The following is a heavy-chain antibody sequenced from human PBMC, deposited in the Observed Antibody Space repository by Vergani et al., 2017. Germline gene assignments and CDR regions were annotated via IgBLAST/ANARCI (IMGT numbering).Heavy chain of an antibody. CDR2: ISWNSGSI. V-gene: IGHV3-9*01. Sequence: EVQLLESGGGLVQPGGSLRLSCAASGFTFDDYAMHWVRQAPGKGLEWVSGISWNSGSIGYADSVKGRFTISRDNAKNSLYLQMNSLRAEDTAVYYCASPTPEQDAFDIWGQGTMVTVSS. CDR3: ASPTPEQDAFDI. CDR1: GFTFDDYA. D-gene: IGHD1/OR15-1a*01. J-gene: IGHJ3*02.